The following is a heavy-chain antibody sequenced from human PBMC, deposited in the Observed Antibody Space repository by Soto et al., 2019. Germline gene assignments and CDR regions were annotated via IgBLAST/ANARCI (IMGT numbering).Heavy chain of an antibody. CDR1: GYTFTSYD. CDR2: MNPNSGNT. Sequence: QVQLVQSGAEVKKPGASVKVSCKASGYTFTSYDIKWVRQATGQGLEWMGWMNPNSGNTGYAQKFQGRVAMTRNTCITTAYMELSSLRSEYTAIYYCARDLGNKEHWGQGTLVTVSS. CDR3: ARDLGNKEH. D-gene: IGHD1-1*01. J-gene: IGHJ4*02. V-gene: IGHV1-8*01.